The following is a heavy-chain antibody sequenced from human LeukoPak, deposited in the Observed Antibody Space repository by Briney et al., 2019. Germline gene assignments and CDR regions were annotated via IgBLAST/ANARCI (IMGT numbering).Heavy chain of an antibody. CDR1: GFTFDIYS. J-gene: IGHJ4*02. V-gene: IGHV3-21*01. Sequence: PGGSLRLSCAASGFTFDIYSMNWVRQAPGKGLEWVSSIISTSTYKYYADSVKGRFTISRESATNSLYLQMNSLRAEDTAVYYCARGLVDYFGGQGTLVTVSS. CDR3: ARGLVDYF. D-gene: IGHD2/OR15-2a*01. CDR2: IISTSTYK.